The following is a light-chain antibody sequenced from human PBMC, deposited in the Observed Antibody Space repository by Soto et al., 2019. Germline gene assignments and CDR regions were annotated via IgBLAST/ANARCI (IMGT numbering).Light chain of an antibody. CDR2: EDN. CDR1: SSDVGGYNY. V-gene: IGLV2-8*01. Sequence: QYALTQPPSASGSPGQSVAISCTGTSSDVGGYNYVSWYQQHPGTAPKLMIYEDNKRPSGVPDRFSGSKSCNTASLTVSGLQAEDEADYYCSSYAGSSNVFGTGTKLTVL. J-gene: IGLJ1*01. CDR3: SSYAGSSNV.